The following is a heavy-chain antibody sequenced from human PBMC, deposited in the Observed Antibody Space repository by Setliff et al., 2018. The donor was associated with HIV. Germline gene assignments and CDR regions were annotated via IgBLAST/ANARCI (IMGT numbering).Heavy chain of an antibody. Sequence: GASVKVSCKASGYTFTDYYMHWVRQAPGQGLEWMGWIHPSSGGTNYAQRFQGRVTITADESATTVYMEMSGLTSEDTAIYYCARGADASGYFYREYFQHWGQGTLVTVSS. CDR2: IHPSSGGT. CDR1: GYTFTDYY. CDR3: ARGADASGYFYREYFQH. D-gene: IGHD3-22*01. J-gene: IGHJ1*01. V-gene: IGHV1-2*02.